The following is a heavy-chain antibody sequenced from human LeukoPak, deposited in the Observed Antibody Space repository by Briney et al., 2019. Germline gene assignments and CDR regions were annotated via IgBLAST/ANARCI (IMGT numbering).Heavy chain of an antibody. J-gene: IGHJ6*02. CDR1: GFTFSSYA. CDR2: ISGSGGST. V-gene: IGHV3-23*01. CDR3: AKGYCSGGSCYSQGEYYYYGMDV. D-gene: IGHD2-15*01. Sequence: PGGSLRLSCAASGFTFSSYAMSWVRQAPAKGLEWVSAISGSGGSTYYADSVKGRFTISRDNSKNTLYLQMNSLRAEDTAVYYCAKGYCSGGSCYSQGEYYYYGMDVWGQGTTVTVSS.